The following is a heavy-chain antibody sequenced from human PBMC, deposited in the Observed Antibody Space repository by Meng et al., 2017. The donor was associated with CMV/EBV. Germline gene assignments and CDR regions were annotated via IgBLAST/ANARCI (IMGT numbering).Heavy chain of an antibody. CDR2: ISAYNGNT. Sequence: ASVKVSCKASGYTFTSYCISWVRQAPGQGLEWMGWISAYNGNTNYAQKLQGRVTMTTDTPTSTAYMELRSLRSDDTAVYYCARYCSSTSCPVRAFDIWGQGTMVTVSS. D-gene: IGHD2-2*01. CDR1: GYTFTSYC. CDR3: ARYCSSTSCPVRAFDI. J-gene: IGHJ3*02. V-gene: IGHV1-18*01.